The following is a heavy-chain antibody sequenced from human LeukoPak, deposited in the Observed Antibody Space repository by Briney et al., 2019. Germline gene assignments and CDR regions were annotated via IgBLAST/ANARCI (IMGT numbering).Heavy chain of an antibody. CDR3: ARGRYYYDSSGYQPPFFDY. CDR1: GFTFSSYA. CDR2: ISYDGSNK. Sequence: GGSLRLSCAASGFTFSSYAMHWVRQAPGKGLEWVAVISYDGSNKYYADSVKGRFTISRDNSKNTLYLQMNSLRAKDTAVYYCARGRYYYDSSGYQPPFFDYWGQGTLVTVSS. V-gene: IGHV3-30-3*01. J-gene: IGHJ4*02. D-gene: IGHD3-22*01.